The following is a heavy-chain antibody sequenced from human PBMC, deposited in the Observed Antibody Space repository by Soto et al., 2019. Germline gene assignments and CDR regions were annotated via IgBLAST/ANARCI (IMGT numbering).Heavy chain of an antibody. CDR3: SRSLLDCIGA. V-gene: IGHV4-30-4*01. CDR2: IYYSGNT. J-gene: IGHJ6*02. D-gene: IGHD3-9*01. CDR1: GGSISSGYYY. Sequence: QVQLQESGPGLVKPSQTLSLTCSVSGGSISSGYYYWSWIRQPPGKGLEWIGNIYYSGNTYYNPSLKSRLNISISTAKDQFSRKVGSVTAAGTAVYYWSRSLLDCIGALGQGTTVTVSS.